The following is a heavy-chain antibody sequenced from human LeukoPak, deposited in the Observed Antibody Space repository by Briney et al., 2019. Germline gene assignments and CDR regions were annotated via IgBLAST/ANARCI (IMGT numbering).Heavy chain of an antibody. D-gene: IGHD5-18*01. Sequence: SETLSLTCAVYGGSFSGCYWSWIRQPPGKGLEWIGEINHSGSTNYNPSLKSRVTISVDTSKNQFSLKLSSVTAADTAVYYCARRRGYSSVDYWGQGTLVTVSS. CDR1: GGSFSGCY. V-gene: IGHV4-34*01. CDR3: ARRRGYSSVDY. CDR2: INHSGST. J-gene: IGHJ4*02.